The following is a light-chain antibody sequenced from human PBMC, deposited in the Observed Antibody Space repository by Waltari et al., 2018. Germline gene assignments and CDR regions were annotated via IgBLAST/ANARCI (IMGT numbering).Light chain of an antibody. CDR1: SSDVGAYNY. J-gene: IGLJ1*01. Sequence: QSALTQPPSASGSPGQSITIPCTGTSSDVGAYNYVSSYQQHTGKATKLMIYDVNKRPSGVSNRFSGSKSGNTASLTISGLQAEDEADYYCSSYTSSSTFWVFGTGTKVTVL. V-gene: IGLV2-14*03. CDR3: SSYTSSSTFWV. CDR2: DVN.